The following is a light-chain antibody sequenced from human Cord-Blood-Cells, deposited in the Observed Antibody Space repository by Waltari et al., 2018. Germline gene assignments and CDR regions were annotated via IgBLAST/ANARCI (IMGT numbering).Light chain of an antibody. J-gene: IGKJ5*01. V-gene: IGKV3-11*01. Sequence: EIVLTQSPATLSLSPGGRATLSCRASQSVSSYLAWYQQKPGQTPRLLIYDASNRATGIPARFSGSGSGTDFTLTSSSLEPEDFAVYYCQQRSNWPPITFGQGTRLEIK. CDR1: QSVSSY. CDR2: DAS. CDR3: QQRSNWPPIT.